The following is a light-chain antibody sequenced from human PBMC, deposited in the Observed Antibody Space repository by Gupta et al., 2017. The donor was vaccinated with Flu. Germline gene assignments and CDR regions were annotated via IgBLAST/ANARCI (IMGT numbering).Light chain of an antibody. J-gene: IGKJ5*01. Sequence: DIVMTQSPASLSVSLGETATITCKSSQNVLSSYKNKNFLGWYQQKPGQPPKLLLYCASARGSGVPDRFSGSGSGTDFTLTISSLQAEDVAVYYCQQEDSAPITFGQGTQVDIK. CDR1: QNVLSSYKNKNF. V-gene: IGKV4-1*01. CDR3: QQEDSAPIT. CDR2: CAS.